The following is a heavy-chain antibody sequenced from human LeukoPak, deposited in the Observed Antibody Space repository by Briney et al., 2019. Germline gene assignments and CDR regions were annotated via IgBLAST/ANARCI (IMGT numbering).Heavy chain of an antibody. Sequence: PGGSLRLSCAASGFTFSSYSMNWVRQAPGKGLEWVGHSESKADGGAPDYAAPVKGRFIISRDDSRSTLYLQMNSLKTEDTAVYYCTTHRDYSSGFNFDYWGQGALVTVSS. CDR1: GFTFSSYS. D-gene: IGHD6-19*01. CDR2: SESKADGGAP. J-gene: IGHJ4*02. CDR3: TTHRDYSSGFNFDY. V-gene: IGHV3-15*04.